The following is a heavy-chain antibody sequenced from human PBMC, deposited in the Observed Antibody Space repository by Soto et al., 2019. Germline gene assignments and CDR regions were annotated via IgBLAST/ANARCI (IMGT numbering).Heavy chain of an antibody. Sequence: GGSVRLSCSASGVTFSSYVMHWVRQAPGKGLEYVSAISSNGGSTYYADSVKGRFTISRDNSKNTLYLQMSSLRAEDTAVYYCLKPYDYWGHGSLVTVSS. V-gene: IGHV3-64D*08. J-gene: IGHJ4*01. CDR2: ISSNGGST. CDR1: GVTFSSYV. CDR3: LKPYDY.